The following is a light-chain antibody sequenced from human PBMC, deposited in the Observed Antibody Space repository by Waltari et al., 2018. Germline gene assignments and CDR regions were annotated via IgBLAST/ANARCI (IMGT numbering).Light chain of an antibody. J-gene: IGLJ1*01. CDR2: END. CDR1: TSNIGNFY. CDR3: GTWDSRLKTGPYV. Sequence: QSVLPQPPSVSAAPGQKVTISCSGSTSNIGNFYVSWYQHLPGTAPKLLIYENDRRHSGIPDRFSGSKSGTSATLAITGLLTGDEGDYYCGTWDSRLKTGPYVFGPGTRVTV. V-gene: IGLV1-51*02.